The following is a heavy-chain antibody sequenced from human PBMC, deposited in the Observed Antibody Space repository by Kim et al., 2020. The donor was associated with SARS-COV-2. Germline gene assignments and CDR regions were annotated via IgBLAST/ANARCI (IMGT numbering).Heavy chain of an antibody. Sequence: ASLKVSCKASGYTFTSYAMNWVRQAPGQGLEWMGWINTNTGNPTYAQGFTGRFVFTLDPSVSTAYLQICSLKAEDTAVYYCARDVFFSGFDTSNWFDPWGQGTLVTVSS. CDR2: INTNTGNP. CDR1: GYTFTSYA. J-gene: IGHJ5*02. V-gene: IGHV7-4-1*01. CDR3: ARDVFFSGFDTSNWFDP. D-gene: IGHD3-10*01.